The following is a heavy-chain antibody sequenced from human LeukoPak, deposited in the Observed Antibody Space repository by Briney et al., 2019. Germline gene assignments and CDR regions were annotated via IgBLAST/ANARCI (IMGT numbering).Heavy chain of an antibody. CDR1: GGSISSGSYY. CDR2: IYTSGGT. J-gene: IGHJ3*02. CDR3: ARGSGDGYNCCAFDI. Sequence: SETLSLTCTVSGGSISSGSYYWSWIRQPAGKGLEWIGRIYTSGGTNYNPSLKSRVTISVDTSKNQFSLKLSSVTAADTAVYYCARGSGDGYNCCAFDIWGQGTMVTVSS. V-gene: IGHV4-61*02. D-gene: IGHD5-24*01.